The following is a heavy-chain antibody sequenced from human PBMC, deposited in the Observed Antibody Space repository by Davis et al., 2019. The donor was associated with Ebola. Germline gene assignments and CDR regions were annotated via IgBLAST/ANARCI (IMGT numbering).Heavy chain of an antibody. CDR3: VRERYSIVTFDAFDL. J-gene: IGHJ3*01. CDR1: GFTFTDFA. Sequence: GESLKISCAASGFTFTDFAMHWVRQAPGKGLEYVSRIRSNGEAYYANSVKGRFTISRDNSKNTVYLQMGGLRAEDMAVYYCVRERYSIVTFDAFDLWCKGTMVTVSS. CDR2: IRSNGEA. V-gene: IGHV3-64*01. D-gene: IGHD2-21*01.